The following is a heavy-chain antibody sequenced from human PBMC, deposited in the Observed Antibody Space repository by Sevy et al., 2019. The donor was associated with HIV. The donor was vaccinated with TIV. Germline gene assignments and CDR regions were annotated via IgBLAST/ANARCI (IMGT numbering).Heavy chain of an antibody. J-gene: IGHJ4*02. CDR3: ARDSTTRPRVLDY. Sequence: SQTLSLTCSVSGGSISSYFWTWVRQSPGKGLEWIGNVYFTGNTDYSPSLKSRVTLSLDTSKTQFSLTLKSVTAADTAIYFCARDSTTRPRVLDYWGQGTLVTVSS. D-gene: IGHD1-1*01. CDR1: GGSISSYF. CDR2: VYFTGNT. V-gene: IGHV4-59*01.